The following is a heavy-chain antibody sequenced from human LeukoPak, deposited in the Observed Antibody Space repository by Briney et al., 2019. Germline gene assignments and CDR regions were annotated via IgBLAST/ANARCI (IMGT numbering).Heavy chain of an antibody. J-gene: IGHJ4*02. CDR3: ASENDILGTTVYFDY. Sequence: ASVKVSCKVSGYTLTELSMHWVRQAPGKGLEWMGGFDPEDGETIYAQKFQGRVTMTRDTSISTAYMELSRLRSDDTAVYYCASENDILGTTVYFDYWGQGTLVTVSS. D-gene: IGHD3-9*01. CDR2: FDPEDGET. CDR1: GYTLTELS. V-gene: IGHV1-24*01.